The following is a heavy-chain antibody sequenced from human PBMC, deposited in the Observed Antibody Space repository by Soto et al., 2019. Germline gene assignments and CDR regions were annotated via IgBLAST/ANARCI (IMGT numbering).Heavy chain of an antibody. D-gene: IGHD4-4*01. CDR2: ISPNSGAT. V-gene: IGHV1-2*02. CDR3: ARGPRTQLSRHFAH. CDR1: GYTFSDYY. Sequence: ASVKVSCKASGYTFSDYYLHWVRQAPGQGLEWMGWISPNSGATEYAPTFQGRVTMTTDTSISTAFLKLASLRPDDTAIYYCARGPRTQLSRHFAHWGQVPLVTFSS. J-gene: IGHJ4*02.